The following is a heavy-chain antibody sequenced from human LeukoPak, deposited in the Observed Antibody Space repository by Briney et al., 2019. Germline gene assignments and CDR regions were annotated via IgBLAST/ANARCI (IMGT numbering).Heavy chain of an antibody. J-gene: IGHJ6*03. CDR2: IYHSGST. D-gene: IGHD2-8*02. CDR1: GYSISSGYY. CDR3: ARKRGVLTGDYYMDV. Sequence: SETLSLTCTVSGYSISSGYYWGWIRQPPGKGLEWIGSIYHSGSTYYNPSLKSRVTISVDTSKNQFSLKLSSVTAADTAVYYCARKRGVLTGDYYMDVWGKGTTVTVSS. V-gene: IGHV4-38-2*02.